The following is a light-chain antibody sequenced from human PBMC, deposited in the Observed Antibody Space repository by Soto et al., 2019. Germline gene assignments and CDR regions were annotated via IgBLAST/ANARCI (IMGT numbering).Light chain of an antibody. J-gene: IGKJ2*01. CDR1: QSVSSK. CDR3: QQYGGSPRT. CDR2: SAS. V-gene: IGKV3-20*01. Sequence: EIVLTQSPGTLSLSLGERATLSCRASQSVSSKLAWYQQKPGQAPRVLIYSASSRATGIPDRFGGSGSGTDFTLTISRLEPEDFAVYYCQQYGGSPRTFGQGTKLEI.